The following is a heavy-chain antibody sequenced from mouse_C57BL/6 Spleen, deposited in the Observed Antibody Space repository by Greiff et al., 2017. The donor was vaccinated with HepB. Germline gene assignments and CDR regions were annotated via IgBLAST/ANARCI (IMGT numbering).Heavy chain of an antibody. V-gene: IGHV8-8*01. J-gene: IGHJ1*03. CDR2: IWWDDDK. D-gene: IGHD1-1*01. CDR3: ARMVTTVVAQRYFDV. Sequence: QVQLKESGPGILQPSQTLSLTCSFSGFSLSTFGMGVGWIRQPSGKGLEWLAHIWWDDDKYFNPALKSRLTISKDTSKNQVFLKIANVDTADTATYYCARMVTTVVAQRYFDVWGTGTTVTVSS. CDR1: GFSLSTFGMG.